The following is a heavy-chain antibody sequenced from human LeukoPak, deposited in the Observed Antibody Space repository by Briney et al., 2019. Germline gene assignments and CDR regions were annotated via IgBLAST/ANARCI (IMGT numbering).Heavy chain of an antibody. Sequence: GGSLRLSCAASGFIVSTTYMSWVRQAPGKGPEWVSLIYSGSDTYYPDSVKGRFTISRDDSKNTVFLQMNSLRAEDTAVYYCATRDKGGYNYGYLDYGGQGSLVTVSS. V-gene: IGHV3-53*01. CDR1: GFIVSTTY. CDR3: ATRDKGGYNYGYLDY. J-gene: IGHJ4*02. D-gene: IGHD5-18*01. CDR2: IYSGSDT.